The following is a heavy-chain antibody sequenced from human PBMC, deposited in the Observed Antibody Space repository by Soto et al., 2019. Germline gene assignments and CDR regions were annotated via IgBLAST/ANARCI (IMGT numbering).Heavy chain of an antibody. CDR1: GYTFNGYY. Sequence: ASVKVSCKASGYTFNGYYMHWVRQAPGQGLEWMGWINPNSGGANYAQKFQGWVTMTRDTSISTAYMELSRLRSDDTAVYYCARGGIVVVNKGYWFDPWGQGTLVTVSS. V-gene: IGHV1-2*04. CDR3: ARGGIVVVNKGYWFDP. CDR2: INPNSGGA. D-gene: IGHD3-22*01. J-gene: IGHJ5*02.